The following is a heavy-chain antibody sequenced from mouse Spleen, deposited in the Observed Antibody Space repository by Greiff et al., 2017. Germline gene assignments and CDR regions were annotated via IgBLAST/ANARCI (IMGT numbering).Heavy chain of an antibody. CDR2: INPGSGGT. CDR1: GYAFTNYL. V-gene: IGHV1-54*01. J-gene: IGHJ2*01. CDR3: ARSVAYLDY. Sequence: VQLQQSGAELVRPGTSVKVSCKASGYAFTNYLIEWVKQRPGQGLEWIGVINPGSGGTNYNEKFKGKATLTADKSSSTAYTQLSSLTSEDSAVYFCARSVAYLDYWGQGTTLTVSS.